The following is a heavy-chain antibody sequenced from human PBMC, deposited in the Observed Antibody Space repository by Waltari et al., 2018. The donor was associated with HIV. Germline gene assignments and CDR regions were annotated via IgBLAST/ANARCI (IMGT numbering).Heavy chain of an antibody. Sequence: EVQLVESGGGLVQPGGSLRLSCAASGFTFINYWMHWVRQAPGKGLVWVSRSSGDGSSTTYADSVKGRFTISRDNPKNTLYLQMNSLRVEDTAVYYCVREVVVAATWWFDPWGQGTLVTVSS. CDR2: SSGDGSST. D-gene: IGHD2-15*01. CDR1: GFTFINYW. V-gene: IGHV3-74*01. J-gene: IGHJ5*02. CDR3: VREVVVAATWWFDP.